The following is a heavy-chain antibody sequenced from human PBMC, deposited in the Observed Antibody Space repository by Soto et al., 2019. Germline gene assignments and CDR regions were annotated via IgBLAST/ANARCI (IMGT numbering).Heavy chain of an antibody. CDR2: ISGSGGST. CDR1: GFTFSSYA. J-gene: IGHJ4*02. Sequence: EVQLLESGGGLVQPGGSLRLSCAASGFTFSSYAMSWVRQAPGKGLEWVSAISGSGGSTYYADSVKGRFTISRDNSKNTLYLQMNSLRAEDTAVYYCAIKPLGYCSGGSCYRETYWGQGTLVTVSS. D-gene: IGHD2-15*01. CDR3: AIKPLGYCSGGSCYRETY. V-gene: IGHV3-23*01.